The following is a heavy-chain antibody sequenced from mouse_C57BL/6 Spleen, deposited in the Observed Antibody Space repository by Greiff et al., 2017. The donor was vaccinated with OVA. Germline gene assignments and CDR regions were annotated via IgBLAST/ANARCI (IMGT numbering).Heavy chain of an antibody. CDR3: ARSVYYGSGYAMDY. J-gene: IGHJ4*01. Sequence: VQLQQPGAELVMPGASVKLSCKASGYTFTGYWMHWVKQSPGQGLDWIGEIDPSDSYTNYNQKFKGKSTLTVDKSSSTAYMQLSSLTSEDSAVYDGARSVYYGSGYAMDYWGQGTSVTVSS. V-gene: IGHV1-69*01. D-gene: IGHD1-1*01. CDR1: GYTFTGYW. CDR2: IDPSDSYT.